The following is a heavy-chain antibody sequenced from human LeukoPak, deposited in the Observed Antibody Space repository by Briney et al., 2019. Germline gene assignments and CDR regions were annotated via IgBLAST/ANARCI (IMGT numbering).Heavy chain of an antibody. CDR3: ARDYCSSTSCRFDY. CDR2: INPNSGGT. Sequence: ASVKVSCKASGYTFTGYYMHWVRQAPGQGLEWMGWINPNSGGTNYAQKFQGRVTMTRDTSISTAYMELSRLRSDDTAVYYCARDYCSSTSCRFDYWGQGTLVTVSS. D-gene: IGHD2-2*01. CDR1: GYTFTGYY. J-gene: IGHJ4*02. V-gene: IGHV1-2*02.